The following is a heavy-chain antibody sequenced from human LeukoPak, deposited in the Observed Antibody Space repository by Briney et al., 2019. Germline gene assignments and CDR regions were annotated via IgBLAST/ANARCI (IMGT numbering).Heavy chain of an antibody. Sequence: GGSLRLSCAASGFTFSSYGMHWVRQAPGKGLEWVAVISYDGSNKYYADSVKGRFTISRDNSKNTLYLPMNSLRAEDTAVYYCAKDRRGLYYYGSGSYPRFDPWGQGTLVTVSS. D-gene: IGHD3-10*01. CDR3: AKDRRGLYYYGSGSYPRFDP. CDR2: ISYDGSNK. V-gene: IGHV3-30*18. J-gene: IGHJ5*02. CDR1: GFTFSSYG.